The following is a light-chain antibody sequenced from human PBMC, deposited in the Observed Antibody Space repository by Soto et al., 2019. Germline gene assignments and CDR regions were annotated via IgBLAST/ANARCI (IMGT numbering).Light chain of an antibody. V-gene: IGKV3-20*01. CDR2: GVY. CDR1: QSLRTNS. Sequence: EMVFTQSPGTPSLSLGEKTTLSCRASQSLRTNSLAWYQQKPGQATRLLISGVYSRAAGIPDRFSGSGSGTYFTLTISRLEPEDSAVYYCQQYGSSGTFGQGTKVDIK. CDR3: QQYGSSGT. J-gene: IGKJ1*01.